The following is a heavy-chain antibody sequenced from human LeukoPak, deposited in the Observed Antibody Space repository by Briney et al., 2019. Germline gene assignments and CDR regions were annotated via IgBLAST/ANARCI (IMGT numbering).Heavy chain of an antibody. CDR2: IFPSGGEI. V-gene: IGHV3-23*01. Sequence: GGSLRLSCAASGFTFSTFAMIWVRQPPGKGLEWVSSIFPSGGEIHYADSVRGRFTISRDNSKITLSLQMNSLRAEDTAIYYCATYRQVLLPFESWGQGTLVTVSS. D-gene: IGHD2-8*02. J-gene: IGHJ4*02. CDR3: ATYRQVLLPFES. CDR1: GFTFSTFA.